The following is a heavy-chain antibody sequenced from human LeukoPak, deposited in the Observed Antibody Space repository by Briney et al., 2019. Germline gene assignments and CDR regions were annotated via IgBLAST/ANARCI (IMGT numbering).Heavy chain of an antibody. CDR3: ARDGYYDSSGYYPDNAFDI. CDR2: IYYSGST. V-gene: IGHV4-59*01. D-gene: IGHD3-22*01. CDR1: GGSISSYY. J-gene: IGHJ3*02. Sequence: SETLSLTCTVSGGSISSYYWSWIRQPPGKGLEWIGYIYYSGSTNYNPSLKSRVTISVDTSKNQFSLKLSSVTAAGTAVYYCARDGYYDSSGYYPDNAFDIWGQGTMVTVSS.